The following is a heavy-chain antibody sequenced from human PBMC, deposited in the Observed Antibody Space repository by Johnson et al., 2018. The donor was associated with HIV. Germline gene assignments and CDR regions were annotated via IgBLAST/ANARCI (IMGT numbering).Heavy chain of an antibody. CDR3: ARGFDSSGYYWGHSLGKGFDI. CDR2: ISGSGGST. Sequence: EVQLVESGGGLIQPGGSLRLSCAASGFTFDDYAMSWVRQAPGKGLEWVSAISGSGGSTYYADSVKGRFTISRDNSKNTLYLQMDSLRAEETAVYYCARGFDSSGYYWGHSLGKGFDIWGQGTMVIVSS. V-gene: IGHV3-23*04. J-gene: IGHJ3*02. D-gene: IGHD3-22*01. CDR1: GFTFDDYA.